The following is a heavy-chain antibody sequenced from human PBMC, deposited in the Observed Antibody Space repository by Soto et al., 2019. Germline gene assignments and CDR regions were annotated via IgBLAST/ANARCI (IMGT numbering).Heavy chain of an antibody. Sequence: ASVKVSCKASGGTFSSYAISWVRQAPGQGLEWMGGIIPIFGTANYAQKFQGRVTITADESTSTAYMELSSLRSEDTAVYYCAREGFCSGGSCYSSPWGQGTLVTVSS. CDR3: AREGFCSGGSCYSSP. D-gene: IGHD2-15*01. V-gene: IGHV1-69*13. CDR1: GGTFSSYA. CDR2: IIPIFGTA. J-gene: IGHJ5*02.